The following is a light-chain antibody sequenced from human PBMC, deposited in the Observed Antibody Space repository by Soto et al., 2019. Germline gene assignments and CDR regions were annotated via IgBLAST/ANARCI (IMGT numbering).Light chain of an antibody. CDR2: DAS. Sequence: VLTQSPGTLSLSPGGRATLSCRASDNINNNYLAWYQHKPGQAPRLLIYDASLRDTGVPDRFSGSGSGTDFTRTITSLEPDDSAVWSCQHYGSNHMTFG. V-gene: IGKV3-20*01. CDR3: QHYGSNHMT. J-gene: IGKJ3*01. CDR1: DNINNNY.